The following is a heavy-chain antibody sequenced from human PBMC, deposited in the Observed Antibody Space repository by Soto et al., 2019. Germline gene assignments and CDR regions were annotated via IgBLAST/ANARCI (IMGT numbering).Heavy chain of an antibody. V-gene: IGHV3-23*01. CDR2: ISGSGGST. CDR3: AKQSVLAARPVYIDL. CDR1: GFTFLNYA. Sequence: GGSLRLSCAASGFTFLNYAMSWVRQAPGKGLEWVSGISGSGGSTYYTGSVKGRFTISRDNSENTLYLQMNSLRAEDTAVYYCAKQSVLAARPVYIDLWGRGTLVTVSS. J-gene: IGHJ2*01. D-gene: IGHD6-6*01.